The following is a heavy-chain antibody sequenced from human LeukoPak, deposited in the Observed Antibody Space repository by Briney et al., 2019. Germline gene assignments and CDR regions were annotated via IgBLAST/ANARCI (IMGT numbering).Heavy chain of an antibody. CDR2: IKQDGSQE. V-gene: IGHV3-7*03. CDR3: AKGGSSWPTDVYYYMDV. D-gene: IGHD6-13*01. J-gene: IGHJ6*03. CDR1: GFTFSSYW. Sequence: GGSLRLSCAASGFTFSSYWMSWVRQAPGKGLEWVANIKQDGSQEIYVDSVKGRFTISRDNAKNSLFLQMNSLRAEDTAVYYCAKGGSSWPTDVYYYMDVWGKGTTVTISS.